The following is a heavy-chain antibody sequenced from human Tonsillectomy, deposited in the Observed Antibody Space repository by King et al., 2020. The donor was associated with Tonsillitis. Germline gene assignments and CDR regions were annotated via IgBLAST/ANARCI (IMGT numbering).Heavy chain of an antibody. J-gene: IGHJ6*02. Sequence: VQLVESGGGVVQPGRSLRLSCAASGFIFRSYGMHWVRQAPGKGLEWVAVIAYDGSNKYYADSVEGRFTISRDNSKNTLYLQMNSLRAEDTAVYYCARGFLEWLLRYGMDVWGQGTTVTVSS. D-gene: IGHD3-3*01. CDR1: GFIFRSYG. V-gene: IGHV3-30*03. CDR3: ARGFLEWLLRYGMDV. CDR2: IAYDGSNK.